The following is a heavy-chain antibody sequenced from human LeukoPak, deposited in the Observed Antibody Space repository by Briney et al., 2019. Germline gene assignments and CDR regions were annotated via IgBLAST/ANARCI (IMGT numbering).Heavy chain of an antibody. D-gene: IGHD6-13*01. CDR1: GFTFNSYW. CDR2: IKQDGSEN. CDR3: ARDTDIVAAGSDY. J-gene: IGHJ4*02. Sequence: GGSLRLSCAASGFTFNSYWMSWVRQAPGKGLEWVANIKQDGSENYYVDSVKGRFTISRDNAKNSLYLQMNSLRAEDTAVYYCARDTDIVAAGSDYWGQGTLVTVSS. V-gene: IGHV3-7*03.